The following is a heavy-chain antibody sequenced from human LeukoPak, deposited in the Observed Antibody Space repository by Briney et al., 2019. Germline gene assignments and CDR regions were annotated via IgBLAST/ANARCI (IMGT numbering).Heavy chain of an antibody. J-gene: IGHJ4*02. CDR2: IYYSGST. CDR3: ARDITGYFDY. Sequence: SETLSLTCTVSGGSISSGDYYWSWIRQPPGKGLEWIGYIYYSGSTYYHPSLKSRVTISVDTSKNQFSLKLSSVTAADTAVYYCARDITGYFDYWGQGTLVTVSS. V-gene: IGHV4-30-4*08. CDR1: GGSISSGDYY. D-gene: IGHD3-3*01.